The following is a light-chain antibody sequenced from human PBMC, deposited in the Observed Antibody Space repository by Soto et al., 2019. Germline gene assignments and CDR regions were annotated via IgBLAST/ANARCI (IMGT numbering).Light chain of an antibody. CDR1: QSVSGY. Sequence: PGERATLSCRASQSVSGYLAWYQQKPGQAPRLLIYDVSNRATGIPARFSGSGSGTDFTLTISDVEPEDFAVYYCHQRQSWPRTFGQGTKVDIK. J-gene: IGKJ1*01. CDR2: DVS. CDR3: HQRQSWPRT. V-gene: IGKV3-11*01.